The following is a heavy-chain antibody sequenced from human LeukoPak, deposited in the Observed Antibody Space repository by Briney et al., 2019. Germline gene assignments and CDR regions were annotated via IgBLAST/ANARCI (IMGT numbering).Heavy chain of an antibody. CDR1: GGSFSGYY. V-gene: IGHV4-34*01. CDR3: ARDGRGGLPFDY. D-gene: IGHD1-26*01. CDR2: INHSGST. J-gene: IGHJ4*02. Sequence: SETLSLTCAVYGGSFSGYYWSWIRQPPGKGLEWIGEINHSGSTNYNPSLKSRVTMSVDTSKNQFSLKLSSVTAADTAVYYCARDGRGGLPFDYWGQGTLVTVSS.